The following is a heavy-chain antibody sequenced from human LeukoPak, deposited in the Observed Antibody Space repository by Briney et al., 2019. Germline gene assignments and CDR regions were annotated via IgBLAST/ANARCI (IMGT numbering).Heavy chain of an antibody. CDR3: ARDYEQQLVLGWFDP. J-gene: IGHJ5*02. CDR2: LYYSGNT. Sequence: PSETLSLTCTVCGDSVSTSNSYWVWIPQPPGKGLEWIGSLYYSGNTYYSPSLKRRVTLFGGTSKNQFSLKLSSVTAADTAVYYCARDYEQQLVLGWFDPWGQGTLVTVSS. V-gene: IGHV4-39*07. CDR1: GDSVSTSNSY. D-gene: IGHD6-13*01.